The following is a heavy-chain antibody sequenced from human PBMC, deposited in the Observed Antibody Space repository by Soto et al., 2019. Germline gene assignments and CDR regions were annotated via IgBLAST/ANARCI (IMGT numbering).Heavy chain of an antibody. V-gene: IGHV3-74*01. CDR2: INSDGSIT. CDR3: VRYPRTVGGSYRPDY. J-gene: IGHJ4*02. D-gene: IGHD3-16*02. Sequence: GSLRLSCAASGFTFSSYWMHWVRQVPEKGLVWVSRINSDGSITNYADAVKGRFTISRDNVKNTLYLQMNSLRAEDTAVYYCVRYPRTVGGSYRPDYWGQGTLVTVSS. CDR1: GFTFSSYW.